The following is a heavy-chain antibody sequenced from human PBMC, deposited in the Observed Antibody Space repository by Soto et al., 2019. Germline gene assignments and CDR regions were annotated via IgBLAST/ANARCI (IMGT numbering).Heavy chain of an antibody. CDR2: IYYSGPT. D-gene: IGHD4-4*01. V-gene: IGHV4-61*01. CDR3: ARGYSHYAH. J-gene: IGHJ4*02. CDR1: VGSVSGDSNC. Sequence: TSETLSLTCTVSVGSVSGDSNCWSWIRQPPGKGLEWIGYIYYSGPTRYNPSLESRVTISIDSSKNQVSLNLTSVTAADTAVYYCARGYSHYAHWGRGTLVTVSS.